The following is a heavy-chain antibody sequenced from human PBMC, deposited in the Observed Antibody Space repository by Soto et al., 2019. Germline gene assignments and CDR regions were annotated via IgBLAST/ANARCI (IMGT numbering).Heavy chain of an antibody. D-gene: IGHD3-10*01. CDR3: ARGLIVWFGELSRRGGPYYSTDV. Sequence: SETLSLTCAVYGASFSGYQWTWIRQTPGKGLEWIGEINDSGNINYNPSLKSRVTISLDTPKKQISLKLSSVTAADSAVYCARGLIVWFGELSRRGGPYYSTDVWGKGTTVTVSS. CDR2: INDSGNI. J-gene: IGHJ6*03. CDR1: GASFSGYQ. V-gene: IGHV4-34*01.